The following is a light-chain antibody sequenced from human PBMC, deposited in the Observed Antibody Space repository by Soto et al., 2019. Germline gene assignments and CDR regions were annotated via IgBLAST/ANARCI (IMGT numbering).Light chain of an antibody. J-gene: IGLJ3*02. V-gene: IGLV2-14*01. Sequence: QSALTQPASVSGSPGQSITIPCTGTSSDVGGYNYVSWYHHHPGKAPKLIIYEVSNRPSGVSNRFSGSKSGNTASLTISGIQAEDEADDHCSSYTSSGTWVFGGGTKVTVL. CDR1: SSDVGGYNY. CDR3: SSYTSSGTWV. CDR2: EVS.